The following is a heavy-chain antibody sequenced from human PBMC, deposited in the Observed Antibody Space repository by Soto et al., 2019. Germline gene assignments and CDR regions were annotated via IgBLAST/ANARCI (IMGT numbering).Heavy chain of an antibody. J-gene: IGHJ6*02. V-gene: IGHV4-61*08. CDR1: GGSVRRSGYY. D-gene: IGHD3-10*01. CDR3: ARDLDCSRPGVMDV. CDR2: MYDSGSA. Sequence: QVQLQESGPGLVKPSETLSLTCTVSGGSVRRSGYYWSWIRQPPGKRLEWIGNMYDSGSANYNPSLKRRVSISRDRSKNQFSLRLSSVTAPDTAVYYCARDLDCSRPGVMDVWGQGTTVTVSS.